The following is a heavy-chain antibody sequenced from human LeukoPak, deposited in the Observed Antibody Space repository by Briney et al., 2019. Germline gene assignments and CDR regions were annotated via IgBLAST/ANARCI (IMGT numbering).Heavy chain of an antibody. V-gene: IGHV2-5*01. D-gene: IGHD7-27*01. CDR1: GFSLSTNAVG. J-gene: IGHJ4*02. CDR3: AHKRNWVFVY. Sequence: SSPTLVKPTQTLTLTCTFSGFSLSTNAVGVGWIRQPPGKALEWLALIYWNGDQRYSPSLQSRLSITKDTSKNQVVLTMTNMDPVDTATYYCAHKRNWVFVYWGQGTLVTVSS. CDR2: IYWNGDQ.